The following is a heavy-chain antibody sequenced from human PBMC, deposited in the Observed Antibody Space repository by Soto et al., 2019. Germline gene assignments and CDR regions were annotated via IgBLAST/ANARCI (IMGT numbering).Heavy chain of an antibody. V-gene: IGHV3-23*01. CDR2: ISGSGGNT. CDR1: GFTFSDYA. CDR3: AKDQRPGLSTPYFDY. Sequence: EVQVLESGGGLVQPGGSLRLSCAASGFTFSDYAMSWVRQAPGKGLEWVSTISGSGGNTYYADSVKGRFTISRDNSKNTLFLERNTLRAVDTAVYYCAKDQRPGLSTPYFDYWGQGTLVTVSS. J-gene: IGHJ4*02.